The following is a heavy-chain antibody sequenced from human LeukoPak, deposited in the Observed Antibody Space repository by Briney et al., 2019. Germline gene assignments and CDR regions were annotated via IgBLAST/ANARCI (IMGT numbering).Heavy chain of an antibody. Sequence: GGSLRLSCAASGFTFSSYGMHWVRQAPGKGLEWVAFIRYDGSNKYYADSVKGRFTISRDNSKNTLNLQMNSLRAEDTAVYYCAKDPTHYRVWDYYETIGLSYWGQGTLVTVSS. V-gene: IGHV3-30*02. CDR1: GFTFSSYG. CDR2: IRYDGSNK. D-gene: IGHD3-22*01. CDR3: AKDPTHYRVWDYYETIGLSY. J-gene: IGHJ4*02.